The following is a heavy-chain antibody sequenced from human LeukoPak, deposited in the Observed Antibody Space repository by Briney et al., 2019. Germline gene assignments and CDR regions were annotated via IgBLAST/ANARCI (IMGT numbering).Heavy chain of an antibody. D-gene: IGHD6-19*01. CDR1: GGSISSYY. Sequence: SETLSLTCTVSGGSISSYYGICTRQPPGRGLEGIGYIYYSGSTNYNPSLKSRVTISVDTSKNQFSLKLISVTAADTVVYYCASGSGWYLGGFDYWGQGTLVNVSS. CDR2: IYYSGST. J-gene: IGHJ4*02. V-gene: IGHV4-59*01. CDR3: ASGSGWYLGGFDY.